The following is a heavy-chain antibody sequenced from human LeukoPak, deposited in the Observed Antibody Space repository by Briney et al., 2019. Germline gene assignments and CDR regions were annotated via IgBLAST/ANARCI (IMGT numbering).Heavy chain of an antibody. Sequence: SETLSLTCAVYGGSFSGYYWSWIRQPPGKGLEWIGEINHSGSTNYNPSLKSRVTISVDTSKNQFSLKLSSVTAADTAVYYCARGQGAVEWLSLGYYYYYMDVWGKGTTVTVSS. J-gene: IGHJ6*03. V-gene: IGHV4-34*01. D-gene: IGHD3-3*01. CDR1: GGSFSGYY. CDR3: ARGQGAVEWLSLGYYYYYMDV. CDR2: INHSGST.